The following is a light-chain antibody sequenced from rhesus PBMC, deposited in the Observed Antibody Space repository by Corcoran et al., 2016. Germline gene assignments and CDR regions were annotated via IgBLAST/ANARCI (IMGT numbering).Light chain of an antibody. CDR3: LQDIQLPYS. V-gene: IGKV2-78*01. CDR2: LGS. J-gene: IGKJ2*01. Sequence: DIVMTQTPLSLPVTPGEPASISCRSSQSLLHSNGYTYLFWYLQKPGQSRQLMFCLGSNRASGFPDRFSGSGSGTDFTLKISLVEAEDVWVSCCLQDIQLPYSCGQVTKVEIK. CDR1: QSLLHSNGYTY.